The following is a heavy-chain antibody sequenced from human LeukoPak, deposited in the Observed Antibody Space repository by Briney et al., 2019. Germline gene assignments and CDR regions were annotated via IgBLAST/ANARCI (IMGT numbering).Heavy chain of an antibody. J-gene: IGHJ4*02. CDR2: ISYDGSNK. D-gene: IGHD6-13*01. CDR1: GFTFSSYA. Sequence: GGSLRLSCAASGFTFSSYAMHWVRQAPGKGLEWVAVISYDGSNKYYADSVKGRFTISRDNSESTLYLQMNSLRAEDTAVYYCAKDRHSVTWPFDYWGQGTLVTVSS. CDR3: AKDRHSVTWPFDY. V-gene: IGHV3-30*04.